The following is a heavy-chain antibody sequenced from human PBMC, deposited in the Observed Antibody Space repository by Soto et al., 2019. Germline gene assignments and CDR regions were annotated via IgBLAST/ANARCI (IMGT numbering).Heavy chain of an antibody. CDR3: TTDDPISRN. D-gene: IGHD2-2*01. Sequence: EVQLVESGGGLVKPGGSLRLSCGASGFTFSNAWMSWVRQAPGKGLEWVGRIKSQTNGGTTDYAAPVKGRFTISRDDSKITLSLQMNSLKTEDTAVYYCTTDDPISRNWGQGTMVTVSS. CDR1: GFTFSNAW. CDR2: IKSQTNGGTT. V-gene: IGHV3-15*01. J-gene: IGHJ4*02.